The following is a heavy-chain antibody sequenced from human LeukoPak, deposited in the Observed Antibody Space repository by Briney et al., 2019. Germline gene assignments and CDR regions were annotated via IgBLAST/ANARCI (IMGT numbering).Heavy chain of an antibody. CDR1: GXSISSYY. D-gene: IGHD3-22*01. CDR3: ARVRGYYDSSGYDY. Sequence: PSETLSLTCTVSGXSISSYYWSWIRQPPGKGREWIGYIYYSGSTNYNPALKSRVTISEDTSKNQISLKLSSVTAADTAVYYCARVRGYYDSSGYDYWGQGTLVTVSS. J-gene: IGHJ4*02. CDR2: IYYSGST. V-gene: IGHV4-59*01.